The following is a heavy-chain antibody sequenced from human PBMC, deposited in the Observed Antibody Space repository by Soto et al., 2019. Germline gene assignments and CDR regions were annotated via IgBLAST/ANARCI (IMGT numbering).Heavy chain of an antibody. CDR1: GASIRSTDYY. V-gene: IGHV4-30-4*01. Sequence: SETLSLTCTVSGASIRSTDYYWRWIRQAPGKGLEWIGYVYYTGSTYYNPSLMSRLTISVDTSKNQFSLKLTSVTAAETAVYYCVRTARQGAVAPHWFDRWGQGTQVTVSS. D-gene: IGHD2-21*02. CDR3: VRTARQGAVAPHWFDR. CDR2: VYYTGST. J-gene: IGHJ5*02.